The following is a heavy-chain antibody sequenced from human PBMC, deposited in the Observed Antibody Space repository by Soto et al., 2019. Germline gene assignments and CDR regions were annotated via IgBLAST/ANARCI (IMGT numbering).Heavy chain of an antibody. CDR3: ATVGNYGNFDY. V-gene: IGHV3-64*02. CDR2: ISSNGGSI. Sequence: EVQLVESGEDLVQPGGSLRLSCVASGFTFSNSAMYWVRQAPGKGLECVSSISSNGGSIYYADSVKGRFTISRDNSKNTLYLQMGSLRADDMAVYYCATVGNYGNFDYWGQGTLVTVSS. D-gene: IGHD3-10*01. CDR1: GFTFSNSA. J-gene: IGHJ4*02.